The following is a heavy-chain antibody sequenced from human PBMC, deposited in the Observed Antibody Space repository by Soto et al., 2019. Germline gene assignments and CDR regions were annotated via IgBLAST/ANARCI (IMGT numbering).Heavy chain of an antibody. CDR1: GYTFTTYA. Sequence: GASVKVSCKASGYTFTTYAMHWVRQAPRQRLEWMGWINAGNGNAKYSQKFQDRVTITRDTSASTAYMELSRLRSEDTAVYYCARDSLRRGDWSGVIDYWGQGTLVTVSS. CDR3: ARDSLRRGDWSGVIDY. V-gene: IGHV1-3*01. CDR2: INAGNGNA. J-gene: IGHJ4*02. D-gene: IGHD2-21*02.